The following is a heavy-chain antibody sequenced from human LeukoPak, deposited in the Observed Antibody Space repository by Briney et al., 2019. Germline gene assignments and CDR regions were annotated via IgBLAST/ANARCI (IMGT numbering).Heavy chain of an antibody. CDR2: INPNSGGT. Sequence: ASVKVSCKASGYTFTGYYMHWVRQAPGQGLEWMGWINPNSGGTNYAQKFQGRVTMTRDTSISTAYMELSRLRSDDTAVYYCASSYNWNVPEPYCYYYYMDVWGKGTTVTVSS. V-gene: IGHV1-2*02. J-gene: IGHJ6*03. D-gene: IGHD1-1*01. CDR1: GYTFTGYY. CDR3: ASSYNWNVPEPYCYYYYMDV.